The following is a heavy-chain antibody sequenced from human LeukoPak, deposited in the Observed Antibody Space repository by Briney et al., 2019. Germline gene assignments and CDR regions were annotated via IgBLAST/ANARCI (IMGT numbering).Heavy chain of an antibody. CDR2: IYYSGST. Sequence: SETLSLTCTVSGGSISSYYWGWIRQPPGKGLGWIGSIYYSGSTYYNPSLKSRVTISVDTSKNQFSLKLSSVTAADTAVYYCARGWGSGYGDYWGQGTLVTVSS. J-gene: IGHJ4*02. CDR3: ARGWGSGYGDY. V-gene: IGHV4-39*07. CDR1: GGSISSYY. D-gene: IGHD3-22*01.